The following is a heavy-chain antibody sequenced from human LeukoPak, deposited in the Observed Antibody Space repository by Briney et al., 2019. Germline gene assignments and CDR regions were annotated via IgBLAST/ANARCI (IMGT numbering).Heavy chain of an antibody. CDR2: ISSSSYI. Sequence: GGSLRLSCAASGFTFSSYSMNWVRQAPGKGLEWVSSISSSSYIYYADSVKGRFTISRDNAKNSLYLQMNSLRAEDTAVYYCARDGGVTSNFDYWGQGTLVTVSS. CDR1: GFTFSSYS. V-gene: IGHV3-21*01. CDR3: ARDGGVTSNFDY. J-gene: IGHJ4*02. D-gene: IGHD3-3*01.